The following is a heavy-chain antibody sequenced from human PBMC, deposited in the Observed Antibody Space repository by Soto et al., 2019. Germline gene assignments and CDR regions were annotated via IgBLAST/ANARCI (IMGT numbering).Heavy chain of an antibody. V-gene: IGHV4-30-2*01. CDR2: IFPSGNT. CDR3: AKTRGGYGLFYFDS. Sequence: PSETLSLTCAVSGGSMSSGGDSWSWVRHPPGKGLEWIGYIFPSGNTNYNPSLRSRAIMSIDTSKNQFSLNLRSATAADTAVYYCAKTRGGYGLFYFDSWGQGTLVTVSS. CDR1: GGSMSSGGDS. D-gene: IGHD5-12*01. J-gene: IGHJ4*02.